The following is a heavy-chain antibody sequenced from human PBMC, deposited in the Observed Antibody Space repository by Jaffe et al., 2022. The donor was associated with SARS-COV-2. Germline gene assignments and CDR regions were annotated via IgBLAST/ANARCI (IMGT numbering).Heavy chain of an antibody. CDR3: AKELGALLQTPNNYYYGMDV. CDR2: ISYDGSNK. Sequence: QVQLVESGGGVVQPGRSLRLSCAASGFTFSSYGMHWVRQAPGKGLEWVAVISYDGSNKYYADSVKGRFTISRDNSKNTLYLQMNSLRAEDTAVYYCAKELGALLQTPNNYYYGMDVWGQGTTVTVSS. D-gene: IGHD1-26*01. J-gene: IGHJ6*02. CDR1: GFTFSSYG. V-gene: IGHV3-30*18.